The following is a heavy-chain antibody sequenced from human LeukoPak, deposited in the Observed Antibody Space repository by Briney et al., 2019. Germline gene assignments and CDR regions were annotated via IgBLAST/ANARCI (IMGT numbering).Heavy chain of an antibody. CDR2: IKQDGSGK. Sequence: GGSLRLSCAASGFTFSSYWMSWVRQAPGKGLEWVANIKQDGSGKYYVDSVKGRFTISRDNAKNSLYLQMNSLRAEDTAVYYCARGMGYCSGGSCYCFDYWGQGTLVTVSS. D-gene: IGHD2-15*01. J-gene: IGHJ4*02. CDR3: ARGMGYCSGGSCYCFDY. V-gene: IGHV3-7*03. CDR1: GFTFSSYW.